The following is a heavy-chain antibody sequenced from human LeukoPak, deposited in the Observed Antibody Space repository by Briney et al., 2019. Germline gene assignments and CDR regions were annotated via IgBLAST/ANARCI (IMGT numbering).Heavy chain of an antibody. CDR2: INHSGST. V-gene: IGHV4-34*01. CDR1: GGSFSGYY. Sequence: SETLSLTCAVYGGSFSGYYWSWIRQPPGKGLEWIGEINHSGSTNYNPSLKSRVTISVDTSKNQFSLKLSSVTAADTAVYHCARDQYGSGSYYGYYYYMDVWGKGTTVTVSS. J-gene: IGHJ6*03. D-gene: IGHD3-10*01. CDR3: ARDQYGSGSYYGYYYYMDV.